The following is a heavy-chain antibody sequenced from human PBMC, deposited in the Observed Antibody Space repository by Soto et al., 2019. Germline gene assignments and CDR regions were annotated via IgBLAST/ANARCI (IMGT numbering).Heavy chain of an antibody. J-gene: IGHJ5*02. CDR1: GGTFSSYA. Sequence: QVQLVQSGAEVKKPGSSVKVSCKASGGTFSSYAISWVRQAPGQGLEWMGGIIPIFGTANYAQKFQGSVTITADKSTSGANRELSSLRSEDTAVYYCARVRSTSLPSWFDPFGQVTMVTVFS. V-gene: IGHV1-69*06. CDR3: ARVRSTSLPSWFDP. D-gene: IGHD2-2*01. CDR2: IIPIFGTA.